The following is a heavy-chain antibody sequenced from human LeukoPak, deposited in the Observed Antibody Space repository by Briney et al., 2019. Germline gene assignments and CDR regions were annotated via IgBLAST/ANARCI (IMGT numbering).Heavy chain of an antibody. CDR3: AKDPLEVTVVTNTYGMDV. D-gene: IGHD4-23*01. CDR1: GFPFSSYG. V-gene: IGHV3-30*18. Sequence: GGSLRLSCAASGFPFSSYGMHWVRQAPGKGLEWVAVLSYDGSNENYVDSVKGRFTISRDNSKNTLYLLMNSLRAEDTAVYYCAKDPLEVTVVTNTYGMDVWGQGTSVIVSS. J-gene: IGHJ6*02. CDR2: LSYDGSNE.